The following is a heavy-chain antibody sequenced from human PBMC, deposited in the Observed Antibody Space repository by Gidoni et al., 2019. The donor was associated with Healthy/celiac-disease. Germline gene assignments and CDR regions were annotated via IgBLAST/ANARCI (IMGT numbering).Heavy chain of an antibody. Sequence: QLQLQESGPGLVKPSDTLSLTCTVSGGSISSSSYYWGWIRQPPGQGLEWIGSIYYSGSTYYNPSLKSRVTISVDTSKNQFSLKLSSVTAADTAVYYCARQDYYDSSRLDVWGQGTTVTVSS. V-gene: IGHV4-39*01. J-gene: IGHJ6*02. CDR2: IYYSGST. CDR3: ARQDYYDSSRLDV. D-gene: IGHD3-22*01. CDR1: GGSISSSSYY.